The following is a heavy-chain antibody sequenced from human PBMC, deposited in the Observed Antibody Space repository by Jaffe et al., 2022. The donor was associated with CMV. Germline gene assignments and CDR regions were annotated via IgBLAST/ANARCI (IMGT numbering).Heavy chain of an antibody. Sequence: QVQLVESGGGVVQPGRSLRLSCAASGFTFSSYGMHWVRQAPGKGLEWVAVIWYDGSNKYYADSVKGRFTISRDNSKNTLYLQMNSLRAEDTAVYYCARDPMALGYMDVWGKGTTVTVSS. D-gene: IGHD7-27*01. CDR3: ARDPMALGYMDV. V-gene: IGHV3-33*08. CDR2: IWYDGSNK. J-gene: IGHJ6*03. CDR1: GFTFSSYG.